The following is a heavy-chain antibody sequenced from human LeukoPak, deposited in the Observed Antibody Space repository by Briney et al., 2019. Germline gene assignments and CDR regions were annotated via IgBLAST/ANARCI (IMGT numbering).Heavy chain of an antibody. V-gene: IGHV3-9*03. CDR1: GFTFDDYA. Sequence: GRSLRLSCAASGFTFDDYAMHWVPQAPGKGLEWVSGISWNSGSIGYADSVKGRFTISRDNAKNSLYLQMNSLRAEDMALYYCAKKASGAFDIWGQGTMVTVSS. CDR2: ISWNSGSI. D-gene: IGHD6-25*01. J-gene: IGHJ3*02. CDR3: AKKASGAFDI.